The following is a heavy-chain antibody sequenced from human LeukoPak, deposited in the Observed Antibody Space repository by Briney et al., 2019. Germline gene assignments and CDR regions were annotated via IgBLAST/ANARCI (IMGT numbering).Heavy chain of an antibody. CDR1: GDTFSSYA. J-gene: IGHJ4*02. V-gene: IGHV1-69*13. Sequence: GASVKVSCKASGDTFSSYAISWVRQAPGQGLEWMGGIIPIFGTANYAQKFQGRVTITADESTSTAYMELTSLRSEDTAVYYCARGRMAGIYVFDYWGQGTLVTVSS. D-gene: IGHD6-19*01. CDR3: ARGRMAGIYVFDY. CDR2: IIPIFGTA.